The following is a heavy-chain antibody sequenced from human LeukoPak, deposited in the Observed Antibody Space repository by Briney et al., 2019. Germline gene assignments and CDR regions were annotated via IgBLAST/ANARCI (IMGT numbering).Heavy chain of an antibody. Sequence: GGSLRLSCAASGFNFNKYDMTWARQAPGKGLEWVSGISGGGGGTYYADSVKGRFTISRDNSKNTLYLQMDSLRAEDTAVYYCAKDPQKRPYYFDHWGQGTLVTVSS. D-gene: IGHD6-6*01. CDR2: ISGGGGGT. CDR1: GFNFNKYD. J-gene: IGHJ4*02. V-gene: IGHV3-23*01. CDR3: AKDPQKRPYYFDH.